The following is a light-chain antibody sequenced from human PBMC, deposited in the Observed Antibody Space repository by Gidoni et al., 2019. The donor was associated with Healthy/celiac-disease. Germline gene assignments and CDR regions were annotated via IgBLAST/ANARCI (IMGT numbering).Light chain of an antibody. V-gene: IGLV2-14*03. Sequence: QSALTQPAPVSGSPGQSITLSCTGHSSDVGGYNYVSWYQQHPGKAPTLMMYDVSNRPSGVSNRFSGSKSGNTASLTISGLQAEDEADYYCSSYTSSSTLLVFGTGTKVTVL. CDR1: SSDVGGYNY. CDR3: SSYTSSSTLLV. CDR2: DVS. J-gene: IGLJ1*01.